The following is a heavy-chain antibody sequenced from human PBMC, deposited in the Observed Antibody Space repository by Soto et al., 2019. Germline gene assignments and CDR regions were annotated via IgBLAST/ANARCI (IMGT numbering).Heavy chain of an antibody. CDR2: INVYNGNT. CDR3: ARDTSRGEYDY. J-gene: IGHJ4*02. V-gene: IGHV1-18*01. CDR1: GYTFTSYG. Sequence: QVQLVQSGAEVKKPGASVKVSCKASGYTFTSYGISWVRQAPGQGLEWMGWINVYNGNTNYAQKLQGRDTMTTATSTSTAYLDLRSLRSDDTAVYFCARDTSRGEYDYWGQGTLVTVSS. D-gene: IGHD3-10*01.